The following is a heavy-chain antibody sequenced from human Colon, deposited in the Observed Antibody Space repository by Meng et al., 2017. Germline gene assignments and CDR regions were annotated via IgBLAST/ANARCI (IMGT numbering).Heavy chain of an antibody. CDR3: GRVSAVAGSTPVDY. CDR2: VYHSGST. Sequence: SETLSPTCAVSGYSISSGHYWGWIRQPPGKGLEWIGTVYHSGSTYSNPSLKSRVTISADLSRNHFSLSLTAVTAADTALYYCGRVSAVAGSTPVDYWGHGILVTVSS. V-gene: IGHV4-38-2*01. D-gene: IGHD6-19*01. CDR1: GYSISSGHY. J-gene: IGHJ4*01.